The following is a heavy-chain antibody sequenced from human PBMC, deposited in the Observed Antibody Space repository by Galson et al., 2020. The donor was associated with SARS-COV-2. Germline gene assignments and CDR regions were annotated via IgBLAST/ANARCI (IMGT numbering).Heavy chain of an antibody. J-gene: IGHJ4*02. V-gene: IGHV4-59*01. CDR3: ARLNWNAGGLDY. CDR1: GGSITSYY. Sequence: SQTLSLTCTVSGGSITSYYWSWIRQPPGRGLECIGYLFYSGSSNYNPSLKSRVTISLDTSKSQFSLKLTSVTAADTAVYYCARLNWNAGGLDYWGQGTLVTVSS. CDR2: LFYSGSS. D-gene: IGHD1-1*01.